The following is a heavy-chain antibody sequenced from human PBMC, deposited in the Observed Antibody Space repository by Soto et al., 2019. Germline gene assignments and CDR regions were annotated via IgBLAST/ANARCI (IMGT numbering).Heavy chain of an antibody. Sequence: QVQLVESGGGVVQPGRSLRLSCAASGFSFNTYCLHWVRQAPGKGLEWVAAISFDGGNQYYADSVKGRFTISRDNSKSTLYLQMNSLGAEDTATYYCAKDSSVTAAGSGGWFDPWGQGTLVTVSS. CDR3: AKDSSVTAAGSGGWFDP. J-gene: IGHJ5*02. V-gene: IGHV3-30*18. D-gene: IGHD6-13*01. CDR2: ISFDGGNQ. CDR1: GFSFNTYC.